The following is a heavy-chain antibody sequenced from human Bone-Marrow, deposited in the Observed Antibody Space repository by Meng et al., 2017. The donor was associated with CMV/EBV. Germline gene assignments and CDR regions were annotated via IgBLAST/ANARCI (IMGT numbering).Heavy chain of an antibody. V-gene: IGHV4-39*07. CDR3: ARVVGVAARPVWFDP. CDR1: GGSVSSSSYY. D-gene: IGHD6-6*01. Sequence: SETLSLTCTVSGGSVSSSSYYWGWIRQPPGKGLEWIGSIYYSGSTYYNPSLKSRVTISVDTSKNQFSLKLSSVTAADTAVYYCARVVGVAARPVWFDPWGQGTLVTVS. CDR2: IYYSGST. J-gene: IGHJ5*02.